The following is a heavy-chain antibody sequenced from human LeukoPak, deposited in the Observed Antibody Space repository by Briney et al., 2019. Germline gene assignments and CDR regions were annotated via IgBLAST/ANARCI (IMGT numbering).Heavy chain of an antibody. D-gene: IGHD2-21*02. CDR3: ARLGCGGDCYGPVDQ. V-gene: IGHV3-74*01. Sequence: QPGGSLRLSCAASGFTFSTFWMYWVRQAPGEGLVWVSRISFDGTNTNYADSVKGRFTVSRDNAKNTLYLEMNSLRAEDTAVYYCARLGCGGDCYGPVDQWGQGTLVTVSS. CDR2: ISFDGTNT. CDR1: GFTFSTFW. J-gene: IGHJ4*02.